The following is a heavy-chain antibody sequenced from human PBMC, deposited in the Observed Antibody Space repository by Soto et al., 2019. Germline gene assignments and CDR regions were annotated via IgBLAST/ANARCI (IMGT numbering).Heavy chain of an antibody. V-gene: IGHV3-30*18. CDR3: AKWQVANNGEYYCDY. CDR2: VSNDGSSE. Sequence: QVQLVESGGGVVQPGRSLRLSCAASGFTFSDYAMHWVRQAPGKGLEWVAVVSNDGSSEYYADFVRGRFTLSRDNSKDTLYLQMNTLRPADTSVYYCAKWQVANNGEYYCDYWGQGTLVTVSS. D-gene: IGHD5-12*01. J-gene: IGHJ4*02. CDR1: GFTFSDYA.